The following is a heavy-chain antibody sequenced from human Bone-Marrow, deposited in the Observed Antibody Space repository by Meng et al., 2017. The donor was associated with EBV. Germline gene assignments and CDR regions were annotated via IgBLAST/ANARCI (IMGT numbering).Heavy chain of an antibody. CDR1: GRSLSSGGYF. J-gene: IGHJ5*02. CDR2: IYYSGST. Sequence: QRPPQESAPGLVKPSQTRSLTWAGAGRSLSSGGYFLRWTLQPPGKGLEWIGYIYYSGSTYYNPSLKSRVTISVDTSKNQFSLKLSSVTATDTAVYYCARGSMLRGVITWFGPWGQGTLVTVSS. V-gene: IGHV4-30-4*01. D-gene: IGHD3-10*01. CDR3: ARGSMLRGVITWFGP.